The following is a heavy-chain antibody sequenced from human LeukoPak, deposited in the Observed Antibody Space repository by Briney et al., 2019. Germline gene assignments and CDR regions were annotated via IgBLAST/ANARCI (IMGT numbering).Heavy chain of an antibody. CDR2: INHNGNVN. CDR1: GFTFSSYW. CDR3: AREEVRSFDN. V-gene: IGHV3-7*03. J-gene: IGHJ4*02. D-gene: IGHD5-24*01. Sequence: PGGSLRLSCAASGFTFSSYWMNWARQAPGKGLEWVASINHNGNVNYYVDSVKGRFTISRDNAKNSLYLQMNNVRAEDTAVYYCAREEVRSFDNWGQGTLVTVSS.